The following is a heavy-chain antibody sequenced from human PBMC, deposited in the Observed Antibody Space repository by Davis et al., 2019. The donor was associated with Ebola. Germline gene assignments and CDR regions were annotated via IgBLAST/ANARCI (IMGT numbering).Heavy chain of an antibody. CDR2: INPNSGGT. V-gene: IGHV1-2*04. CDR1: GYTFTGYY. CDR3: ARGKTVAGTRGLSWFDP. J-gene: IGHJ5*02. D-gene: IGHD6-19*01. Sequence: ASVQVSCKAPGYTFTGYYLHWVRQPPGQGLEWMGWINPNSGGTNYAQKFQGWVTMTRDTSASTSYMELSSLRSEDTAVFYCARGKTVAGTRGLSWFDPWGPGTLVTVSS.